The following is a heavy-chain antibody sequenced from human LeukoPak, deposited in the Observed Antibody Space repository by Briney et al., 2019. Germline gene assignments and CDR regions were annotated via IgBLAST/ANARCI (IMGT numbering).Heavy chain of an antibody. CDR2: IRYDGSNK. V-gene: IGHV3-30*02. D-gene: IGHD3-10*01. CDR1: GFTFSSYG. Sequence: GGSLRLSCAASGFTFSSYGMHWVRQAPGKGLEWVAFIRYDGSNKYYADSVKGRFTISRDNSKNTLYLQMNSLRAEDTAVYYCARDYGDYSPYDAFDIWGQGTMVTVSS. CDR3: ARDYGDYSPYDAFDI. J-gene: IGHJ3*02.